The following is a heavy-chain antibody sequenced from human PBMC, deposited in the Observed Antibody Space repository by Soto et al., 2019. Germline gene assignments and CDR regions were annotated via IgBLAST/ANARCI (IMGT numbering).Heavy chain of an antibody. CDR3: PKDQPPEGPTFFLSPVSTPDGMDV. CDR1: GFTFNTYG. D-gene: IGHD2-15*01. CDR2: VTGKGGRS. Sequence: EVRLLQSGGGLVRPGSSLTLSCVASGFTFNTYGMTWVRQAPGKGLEWVSFVTGKGGRSYYADSVKGRFTISRDSSKDTLYLQLNSLRVDHTAVYYCPKDQPPEGPTFFLSPVSTPDGMDVWGQGTTVTVSS. V-gene: IGHV3-23*01. J-gene: IGHJ6*02.